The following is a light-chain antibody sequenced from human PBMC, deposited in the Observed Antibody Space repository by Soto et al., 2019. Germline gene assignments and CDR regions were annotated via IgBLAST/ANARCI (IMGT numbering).Light chain of an antibody. CDR1: QSISSY. V-gene: IGKV1-39*01. CDR2: AAS. J-gene: IGKJ5*01. CDR3: QHYNSYSIT. Sequence: DIQMTQSPSSLSASVGDRVTITCLASQSISSYLNWYQQKPGKAPKLLIYAASSLQSGVPSRFGGSGSGTEFTLTISSLQPDDFATYYCQHYNSYSITFGQGTRLEN.